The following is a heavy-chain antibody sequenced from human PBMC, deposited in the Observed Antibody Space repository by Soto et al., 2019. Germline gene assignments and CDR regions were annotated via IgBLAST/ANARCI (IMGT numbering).Heavy chain of an antibody. Sequence: GEALKISCKGSGYRFASYWIGWVRQMPGKGMELMGRIHCDDSDTTYSQTFQGQVSISAEKSISTAYLYWSSLRPSDTAMYYCVRYGRKDLDXWGQGTLVTVSX. CDR3: VRYGRKDLDX. D-gene: IGHD4-17*01. CDR2: IHCDDSDT. V-gene: IGHV5-51*01. CDR1: GYRFASYW. J-gene: IGHJ4*02.